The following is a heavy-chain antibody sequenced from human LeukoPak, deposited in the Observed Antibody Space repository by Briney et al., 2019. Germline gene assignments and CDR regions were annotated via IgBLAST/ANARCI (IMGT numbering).Heavy chain of an antibody. CDR2: TSAYNGDT. D-gene: IGHD3-16*02. V-gene: IGHV1-18*01. J-gene: IGHJ4*02. CDR3: ARDGVMITFGGVIVIDY. CDR1: GYTFTSYG. Sequence: ASVKVSCKASGYTFTSYGISWVRQAPGQGLEWMGWTSAYNGDTNYSQQLQGRVTMTTDTSTSTAYMELRSLRSDDTAVYYCARDGVMITFGGVIVIDYWGQGTLVTVSS.